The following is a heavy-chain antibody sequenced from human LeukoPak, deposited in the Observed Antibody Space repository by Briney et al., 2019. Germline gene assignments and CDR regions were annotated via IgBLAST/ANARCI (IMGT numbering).Heavy chain of an antibody. J-gene: IGHJ4*02. CDR3: AKKWSSSWSSFDY. Sequence: GGSLRLSCAASGFTFSSYWMSWVRQAPGKGLEWVAKITQDGSDKYYVGSVKGRFTVSRDNAQNSLYLQMNSLRAEDTAIYYCAKKWSSSWSSFDYWGQGTLVTVSS. CDR2: ITQDGSDK. CDR1: GFTFSSYW. D-gene: IGHD6-13*01. V-gene: IGHV3-7*05.